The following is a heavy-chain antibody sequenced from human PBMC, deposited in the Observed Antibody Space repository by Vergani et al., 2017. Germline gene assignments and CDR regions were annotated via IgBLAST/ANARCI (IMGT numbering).Heavy chain of an antibody. Sequence: QVQLVQSGAEVKKPGASVKVSCKVSGYTFTSAEINWVRQATGQGLEWMGWVKPNSGSTDYAQKFQGRVTMTRDTSINTAYMELSSLTSEDTAVYYCARRVPHFDYWGQGTVVTVSS. J-gene: IGHJ4*02. CDR2: VKPNSGST. CDR3: ARRVPHFDY. V-gene: IGHV1-8*01. CDR1: GYTFTSAE.